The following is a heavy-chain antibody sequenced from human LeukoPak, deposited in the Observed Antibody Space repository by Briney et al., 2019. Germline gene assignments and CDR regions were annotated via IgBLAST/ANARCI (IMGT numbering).Heavy chain of an antibody. Sequence: SETLSLTCTVSGGSISSYYWSWIRQPPGKGLEWIGYIYYSGSTNYNPSLKSRVTISVNTSKNQFSLKLSSVTAADTAVYYCARTASSGWYRYYYMDVWGKGTTVTVSS. V-gene: IGHV4-59*01. CDR2: IYYSGST. CDR1: GGSISSYY. D-gene: IGHD6-19*01. CDR3: ARTASSGWYRYYYMDV. J-gene: IGHJ6*03.